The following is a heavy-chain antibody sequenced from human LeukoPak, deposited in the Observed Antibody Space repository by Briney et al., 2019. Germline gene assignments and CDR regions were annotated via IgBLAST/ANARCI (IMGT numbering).Heavy chain of an antibody. D-gene: IGHD2-2*01. CDR1: GGTFSSYA. CDR3: ARGSGTSPYYYYYGMDV. V-gene: IGHV1-69*06. J-gene: IGHJ6*04. Sequence: ASVKVSCKASGGTFSSYAFSWVRQAPGQGLAWVGGIIPIFGTANYAQKFQGRVTITADKSTSTAYMELSSLRSEDTAVYYCARGSGTSPYYYYYGMDVWGKGTTVTVSS. CDR2: IIPIFGTA.